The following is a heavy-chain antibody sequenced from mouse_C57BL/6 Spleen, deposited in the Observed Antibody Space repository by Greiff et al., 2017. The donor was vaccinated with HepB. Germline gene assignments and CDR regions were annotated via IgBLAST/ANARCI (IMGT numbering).Heavy chain of an antibody. CDR3: TRREGPAWFAY. V-gene: IGHV1-15*01. Sequence: QVQLQQSGAELVRPGASVTLSCKASGYTFTDYEMHWVKQTPVHGLEWIGAIDPETGGTAYNQKFKGKAILTADKSSSTAYMELRSLTSEDSAVYYCTRREGPAWFAYWGQGTLVTVSA. CDR1: GYTFTDYE. J-gene: IGHJ3*01. CDR2: IDPETGGT.